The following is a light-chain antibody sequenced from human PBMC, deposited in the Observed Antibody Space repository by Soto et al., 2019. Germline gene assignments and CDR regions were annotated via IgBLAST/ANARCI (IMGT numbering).Light chain of an antibody. CDR3: QQYGSSPPVHT. J-gene: IGKJ2*01. CDR2: GAS. Sequence: EIVLTQSPGTLSLSPGERATLSCRASQSVDSSYLAWYQQKPGQAPRLLIYGASSRATGIPDRFSGSGSGTDFTLTISRLEPEDFAGYYCQQYGSSPPVHTFGQGTKLEIK. CDR1: QSVDSSY. V-gene: IGKV3-20*01.